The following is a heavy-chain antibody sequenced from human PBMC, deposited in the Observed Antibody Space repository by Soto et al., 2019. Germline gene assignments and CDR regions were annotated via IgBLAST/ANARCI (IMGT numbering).Heavy chain of an antibody. CDR1: GGTFSSYA. CDR2: IIPIVGTA. CDR3: ACQQQYYYYYGMDV. Sequence: ASVEVSCEASGGTFSSYAISWVRQGPGQGLEWMGGIIPIVGTANYAQKFQGRVTITADKSTSTAYRELSSLRSEDTAVYYCACQQQYYYYYGMDVWGQGPTMTVYS. D-gene: IGHD6-13*01. J-gene: IGHJ6*01. V-gene: IGHV1-69*06.